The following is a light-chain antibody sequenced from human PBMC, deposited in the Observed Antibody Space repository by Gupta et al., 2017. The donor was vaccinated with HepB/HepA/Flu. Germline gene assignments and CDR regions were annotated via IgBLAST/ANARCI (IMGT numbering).Light chain of an antibody. V-gene: IGLV2-14*03. CDR2: DVS. Sequence: QSALTQPASVSGSPGQSITISCHGTSSDVGGYNYVSWYQQHPGKAPKLMIYDVSNRPSGVSNRFSGSKSGNTASLTISGLQAEDEADYYCSSYTSSSTPCVFGGGTKLTVL. CDR1: SSDVGGYNY. CDR3: SSYTSSSTPCV. J-gene: IGLJ2*01.